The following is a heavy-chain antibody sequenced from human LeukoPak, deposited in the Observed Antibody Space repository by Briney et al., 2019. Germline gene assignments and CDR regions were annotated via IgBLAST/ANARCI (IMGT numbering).Heavy chain of an antibody. CDR1: GGSFSGYY. D-gene: IGHD1-7*01. J-gene: IGHJ4*02. V-gene: IGHV4-34*01. CDR3: ASEGNENYALGY. CDR2: INHSGST. Sequence: SETLSLTCAVYGGSFSGYYWSWIRQPPGKGLEWIGEINHSGSTNYNPSLKSRVTISVDTSKNQFSLKLSSVTAADTAVYYCASEGNENYALGYWGQGTLVTVSS.